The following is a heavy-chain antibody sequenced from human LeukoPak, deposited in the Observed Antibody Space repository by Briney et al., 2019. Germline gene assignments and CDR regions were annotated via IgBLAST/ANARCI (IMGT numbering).Heavy chain of an antibody. D-gene: IGHD6-13*01. Sequence: ASVKVSCKASGYTFTSYYMHWVRQAPGQGLEWMGIINPSGGSTSYAQKFQGRVTMTRDTSTSTVYMELSSLRSDDTAVYYCASQREVSSWYGTYYYYYMDVWGKGTTVTVSS. CDR1: GYTFTSYY. CDR3: ASQREVSSWYGTYYYYYMDV. CDR2: INPSGGST. V-gene: IGHV1-46*01. J-gene: IGHJ6*03.